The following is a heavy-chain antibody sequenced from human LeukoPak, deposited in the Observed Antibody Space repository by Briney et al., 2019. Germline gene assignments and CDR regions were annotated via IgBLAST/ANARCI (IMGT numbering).Heavy chain of an antibody. CDR3: ARTYYYDSSGYYLDAFDI. J-gene: IGHJ3*02. CDR2: MNPNSGNT. V-gene: IGHV1-8*01. CDR1: GYTFTSYD. Sequence: ASVKVSCKASGYTFTSYDINWVRQATGQGLEWMGWMNPNSGNTGYAQKFQGRVTMTRNTSISTAYTELSSLRSEDTAVYYCARTYYYDSSGYYLDAFDIWGQGTMVTVSS. D-gene: IGHD3-22*01.